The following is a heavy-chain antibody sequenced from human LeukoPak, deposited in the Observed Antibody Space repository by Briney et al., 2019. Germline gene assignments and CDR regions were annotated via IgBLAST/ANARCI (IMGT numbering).Heavy chain of an antibody. CDR2: ISYDGSNK. J-gene: IGHJ3*02. D-gene: IGHD3-16*01. CDR1: GFTVSSNY. Sequence: GGSLRLSCAASGFTVSSNYMSWVRQAPGKGLEWVAVISYDGSNKYYADSVKGRFTISRDNSKNTLYLQMNSLRAEDTAVYYCATSGGFGDAFDIWGQGTMVTVSS. CDR3: ATSGGFGDAFDI. V-gene: IGHV3-30-3*01.